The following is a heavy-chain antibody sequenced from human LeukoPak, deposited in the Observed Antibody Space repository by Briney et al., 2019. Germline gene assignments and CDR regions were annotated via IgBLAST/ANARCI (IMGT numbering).Heavy chain of an antibody. D-gene: IGHD6-19*01. V-gene: IGHV1-18*01. CDR3: ARRRAVAGVNWFDP. CDR2: ISTHNGYT. J-gene: IGHJ5*02. Sequence: GASVKVSCKSSGYTFISYGISWVRQAPGQGLEWMGRISTHNGYTKHAQKFQGRVTMTTDTSMSTAYMELRSLRSDDTAVYYCARRRAVAGVNWFDPWGQGTLVTVSS. CDR1: GYTFISYG.